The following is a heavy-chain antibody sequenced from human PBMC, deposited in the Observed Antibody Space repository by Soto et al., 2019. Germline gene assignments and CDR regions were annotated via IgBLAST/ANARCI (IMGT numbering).Heavy chain of an antibody. CDR3: ARDQGWDHLLQY. CDR1: GFTFSSHG. J-gene: IGHJ4*02. D-gene: IGHD1-26*01. V-gene: IGHV3-33*01. Sequence: QVQLVESGGGVVQPGRSLRLSCAASGFTFSSHGMHWVRQAPGKGLAWVAVIWYDGSNKYYADSVKGRFTISRDNSKNTLYLQMNSLTAEDTAMYYCARDQGWDHLLQYWGQGTLVTVSS. CDR2: IWYDGSNK.